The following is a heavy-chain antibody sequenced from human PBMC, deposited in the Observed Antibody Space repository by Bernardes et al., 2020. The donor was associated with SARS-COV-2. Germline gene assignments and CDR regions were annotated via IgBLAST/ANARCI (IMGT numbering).Heavy chain of an antibody. V-gene: IGHV4-59*01. J-gene: IGHJ4*02. CDR2: IHSSGST. CDR1: GGSISSYY. Sequence: SKTLSVTCTVSGGSISSYYCNWIRQSPGKGLEWIGYIHSSGSTKYNPSLQSRVTISIDPSKNQFSLNLSSVTAADTALYYCAREVRSGDRYFDFWGQGTLVTVSS. CDR3: AREVRSGDRYFDF. D-gene: IGHD4-17*01.